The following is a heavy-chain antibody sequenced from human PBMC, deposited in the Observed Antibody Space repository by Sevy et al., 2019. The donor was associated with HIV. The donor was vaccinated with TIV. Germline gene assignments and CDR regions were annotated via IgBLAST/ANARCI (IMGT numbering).Heavy chain of an antibody. V-gene: IGHV1-69*13. Sequence: ASVKVSCKASGGTFSSYGISWVRQAPGQGLEWMGGLIPILGTVNYAQKFQGRVTITADESTKTAYMELSSLRSEDTAVYSCARGGGNGWYYFDYWGQETLVTVSS. J-gene: IGHJ4*02. D-gene: IGHD6-19*01. CDR2: LIPILGTV. CDR3: ARGGGNGWYYFDY. CDR1: GGTFSSYG.